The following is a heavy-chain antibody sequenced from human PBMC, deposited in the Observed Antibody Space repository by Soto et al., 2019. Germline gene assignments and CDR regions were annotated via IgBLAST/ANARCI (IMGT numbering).Heavy chain of an antibody. Sequence: QVQLVQSGAEVKKPGASVKVSCKASGYTFTSYYMHWVRQAPGQGLEWMGIINPSGGSTSYAQKFQGRVTMTRDTSTSTVYMELSSLRSEDTAVYYCARDFGRGLSRVRGYYYYGMDVWGQGPTVTVSS. D-gene: IGHD3-16*01. CDR3: ARDFGRGLSRVRGYYYYGMDV. CDR2: INPSGGST. V-gene: IGHV1-46*01. CDR1: GYTFTSYY. J-gene: IGHJ6*02.